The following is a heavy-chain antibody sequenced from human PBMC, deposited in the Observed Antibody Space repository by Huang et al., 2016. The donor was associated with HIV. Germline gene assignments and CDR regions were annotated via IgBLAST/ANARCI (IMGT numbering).Heavy chain of an antibody. Sequence: QVQLVESGGGVVQPGRSLRLSCAASGFPFNNHAMHWVRQAPGKGLECVAVISNDGSNNYYADSVKGRFTISRESSKSTLFLHMTSLRTEDTAVYYCARAKDTWDAYDIWGQGTMVIVSS. CDR2: ISNDGSNN. J-gene: IGHJ3*02. CDR1: GFPFNNHA. V-gene: IGHV3-30*17. D-gene: IGHD5-18*01. CDR3: ARAKDTWDAYDI.